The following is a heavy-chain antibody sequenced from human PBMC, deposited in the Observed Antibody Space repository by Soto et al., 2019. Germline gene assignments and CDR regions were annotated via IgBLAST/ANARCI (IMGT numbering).Heavy chain of an antibody. V-gene: IGHV1-69*11. D-gene: IGHD2-15*01. J-gene: IGHJ6*02. CDR3: ARVRHCSGGSCSYYYGLDV. CDR2: VIPILGTS. Sequence: QVPLVQSGAEVKKPGSSVKVSCKASGGTFSSYAISWVRQAPGQGLEWMGGVIPILGTSSYAQKFQDRCTSTADDSRSTAYMELSSLRSEDTAIYYCARVRHCSGGSCSYYYGLDVWGQGTTVTVSS. CDR1: GGTFSSYA.